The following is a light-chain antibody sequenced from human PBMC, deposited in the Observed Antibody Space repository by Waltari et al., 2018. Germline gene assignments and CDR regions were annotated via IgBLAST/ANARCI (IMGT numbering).Light chain of an antibody. CDR2: RNN. V-gene: IGLV1-47*01. Sequence: QSVLTQPPSASGTPGQRVTISRSGSSSNLGSNYVYWYQQLPGTAPKLLIYRNNQRPSGVPDRFSGSKSGTSASLAISGLRSEDEADYYCATWDDSLSGPRVFGGGTKLSVL. CDR1: SSNLGSNY. CDR3: ATWDDSLSGPRV. J-gene: IGLJ3*02.